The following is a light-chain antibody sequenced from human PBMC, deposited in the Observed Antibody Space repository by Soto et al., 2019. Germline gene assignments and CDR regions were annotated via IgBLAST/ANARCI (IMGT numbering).Light chain of an antibody. CDR2: GAS. Sequence: EIVMTQSPVTMSVSPGERVTLSCRASQSVGSSLAWYQQKHGQAPRLLMYGASTRATGIPARFSGSGSGTEFTLTISSLQSEDFAVYYCQQYNNWPPLTFGGGTKVAIK. CDR1: QSVGSS. V-gene: IGKV3-15*01. J-gene: IGKJ4*01. CDR3: QQYNNWPPLT.